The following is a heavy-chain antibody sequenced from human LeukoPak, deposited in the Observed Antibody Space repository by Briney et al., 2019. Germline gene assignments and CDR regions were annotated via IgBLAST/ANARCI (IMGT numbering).Heavy chain of an antibody. CDR1: GGSISSSRYY. CDR2: IYYSGST. CDR3: ARQVPAAGITMVRGVSVYYFDY. Sequence: PSETLSLTCTVSGGSISSSRYYWGWIRQPPGKGLEWIGSIYYSGSTYYNPSLKSRVTISVDTSKNQFSLKLSSVTAADTAVYYCARQVPAAGITMVRGVSVYYFDYWGQGTLVTVSS. J-gene: IGHJ4*02. V-gene: IGHV4-39*01. D-gene: IGHD3-10*01.